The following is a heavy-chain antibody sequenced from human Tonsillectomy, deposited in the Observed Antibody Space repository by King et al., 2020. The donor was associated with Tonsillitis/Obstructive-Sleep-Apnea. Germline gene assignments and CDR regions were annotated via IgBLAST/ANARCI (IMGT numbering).Heavy chain of an antibody. CDR2: IDPSDSYT. J-gene: IGHJ6*02. Sequence: VQLVQSGAEVKKPGESLRISCKGSGYIFTNYWINWVRQMPGKGLEWMGTIDPSDSYTNYSQSFQGHVSISADKSINTTYMQWSSLKASDTAMYYCATSAYNNGYSDYFYVMDVWGQGTTVTVSS. V-gene: IGHV5-10-1*03. CDR3: ATSAYNNGYSDYFYVMDV. CDR1: GYIFTNYW. D-gene: IGHD5-18*01.